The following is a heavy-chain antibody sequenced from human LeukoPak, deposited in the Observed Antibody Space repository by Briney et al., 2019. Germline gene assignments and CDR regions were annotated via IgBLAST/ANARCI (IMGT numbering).Heavy chain of an antibody. J-gene: IGHJ5*02. Sequence: SETLSLTCTVSGGSICSSSYYWGSIRQPPGKGLEWIGCIYYSGSTYYNPSLKSRVTISVDTSKNQFSLKLSSVTAADTAVYYCARDQPLPKYYDFWSGPFDPWGQGTLVTVSS. D-gene: IGHD3-3*01. CDR1: GGSICSSSYY. CDR3: ARDQPLPKYYDFWSGPFDP. CDR2: IYYSGST. V-gene: IGHV4-39*07.